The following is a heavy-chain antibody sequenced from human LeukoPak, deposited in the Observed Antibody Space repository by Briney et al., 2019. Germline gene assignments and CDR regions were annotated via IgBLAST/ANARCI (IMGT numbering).Heavy chain of an antibody. J-gene: IGHJ6*03. D-gene: IGHD6-13*01. V-gene: IGHV4-4*07. CDR1: GGSISSYY. CDR3: ARYGSWTPDYYYYYYMDV. CDR2: IYTSGST. Sequence: SSETLSLTCTVSGGSISSYYWSWIRQPAGKGLEWIGRIYTSGSTNYNPSLKSRVTMSVDTSKNQFSLKLSSVTAADTAVHYCARYGSWTPDYYYYYYMDVWGKGTTVTVSS.